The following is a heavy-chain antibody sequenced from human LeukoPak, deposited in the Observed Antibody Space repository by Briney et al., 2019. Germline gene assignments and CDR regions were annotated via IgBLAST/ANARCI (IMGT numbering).Heavy chain of an antibody. Sequence: SETLSLTCTVFGYSISSGYYWGWIRQPPGKGLEWIGSIYHSGSTNYNPSLKSRVTISVDTSKNQFSLKLSSVTAADTAVYYCARVRGVAVAVKGMDVWGQGTTVTVSS. CDR1: GYSISSGYY. CDR3: ARVRGVAVAVKGMDV. J-gene: IGHJ6*02. CDR2: IYHSGST. V-gene: IGHV4-38-2*02. D-gene: IGHD6-19*01.